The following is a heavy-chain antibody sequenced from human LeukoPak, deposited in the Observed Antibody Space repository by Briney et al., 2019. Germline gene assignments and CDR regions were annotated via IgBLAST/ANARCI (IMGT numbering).Heavy chain of an antibody. CDR1: GFTFSSYA. CDR3: AKPSNPVSHFDH. D-gene: IGHD4-17*01. Sequence: GGSLRLSCAASGFTFSSYAMSWVRQAPGKGLEWVSAISGSGGNTYYADSVKGRFTISRDNSKNTLFLQMNSLRAEDTAVYYCAKPSNPVSHFDHWGQGSLVTVSS. V-gene: IGHV3-23*01. J-gene: IGHJ4*02. CDR2: ISGSGGNT.